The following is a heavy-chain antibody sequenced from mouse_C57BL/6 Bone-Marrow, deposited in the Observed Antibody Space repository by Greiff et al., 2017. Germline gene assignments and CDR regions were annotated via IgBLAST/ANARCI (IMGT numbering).Heavy chain of an antibody. CDR2: IYPSDSET. CDR1: GYTFTSYW. Sequence: QVHMKQPGAELVRPGSSVKLSCKASGYTFTSYWMDWVKQRPGQGLEWIGNIYPSDSETHYNQKFKDKATLTVDKSSSTAYMQLSSLTSEDSAVYSGASYGYCGSSPRAMDYWGQGTSVTVSS. J-gene: IGHJ4*01. CDR3: ASYGYCGSSPRAMDY. D-gene: IGHD1-1*01. V-gene: IGHV1-61*01.